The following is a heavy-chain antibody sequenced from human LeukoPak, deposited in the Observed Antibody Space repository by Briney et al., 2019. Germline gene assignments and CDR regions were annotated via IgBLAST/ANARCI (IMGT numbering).Heavy chain of an antibody. D-gene: IGHD2-15*01. CDR2: ISGSGGST. Sequence: PGGSLRPSCAASGFTFSSYAMSWVRQAPGKGLEWVSAISGSGGSTYYADSVKGRFTISRDNSKNTLYLQMNSLRAEDTAVYYCASRTKNCSGGSCYYYYYYYMDVWGKGTTVTVSS. CDR1: GFTFSSYA. CDR3: ASRTKNCSGGSCYYYYYYYMDV. J-gene: IGHJ6*03. V-gene: IGHV3-23*01.